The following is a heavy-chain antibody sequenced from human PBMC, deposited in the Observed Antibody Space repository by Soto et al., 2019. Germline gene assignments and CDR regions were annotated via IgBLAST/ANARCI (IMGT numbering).Heavy chain of an antibody. Sequence: QVQLQESGPGLVKPSETLSLTCTVSGGSISSYYWSWIRQPPGKGLEWIGYIYYSGSTNHNPSLKRRVPISAATPNTQSSLQLSSVTAADTAVYYCATRYGSCFPYWGQGTLVTVSS. D-gene: IGHD5-18*01. CDR1: GGSISSYY. V-gene: IGHV4-59*08. CDR2: IYYSGST. CDR3: ATRYGSCFPY. J-gene: IGHJ4*02.